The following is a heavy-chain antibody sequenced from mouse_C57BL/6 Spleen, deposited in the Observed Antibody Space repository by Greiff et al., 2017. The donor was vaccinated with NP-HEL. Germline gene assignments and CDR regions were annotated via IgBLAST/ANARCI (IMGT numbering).Heavy chain of an antibody. CDR1: GFSFTSSG. D-gene: IGHD4-1*01. Sequence: VQLQESGPGLVAPSQSLSITCTVSGFSFTSSGVHWVRQPPGKGLEWLVVIWSDGSTTYNSALKSRLSISKDNSKSQVFLKMNSLQTDDTAMYYCARVPNGDGAMDYWGQGTSVTVSS. V-gene: IGHV2-6*03. CDR2: IWSDGST. J-gene: IGHJ4*01. CDR3: ARVPNGDGAMDY.